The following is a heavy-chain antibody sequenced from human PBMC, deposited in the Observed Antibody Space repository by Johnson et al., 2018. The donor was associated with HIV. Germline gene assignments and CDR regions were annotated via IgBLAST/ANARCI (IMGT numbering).Heavy chain of an antibody. CDR1: GFTVSSNY. CDR3: ARAPKQGFRDFAGGAFDI. CDR2: IYSGGST. J-gene: IGHJ3*02. Sequence: VQLVESGGGLVQPGGSLRLSCAASGFTVSSNYMSWVRQAPGKGLEWVSVIYSGGSTYYGESVKGSFTISRYNSKNTLYLQMNSLRVDDTALYYCARAPKQGFRDFAGGAFDIWGQGTMVTVSS. V-gene: IGHV3-66*01. D-gene: IGHD2-21*02.